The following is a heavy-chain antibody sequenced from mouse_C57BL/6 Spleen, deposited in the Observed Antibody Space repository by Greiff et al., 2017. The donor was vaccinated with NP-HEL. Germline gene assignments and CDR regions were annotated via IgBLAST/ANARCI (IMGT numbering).Heavy chain of an antibody. D-gene: IGHD1-3*01. V-gene: IGHV3-6*01. CDR1: GYSITSGYY. CDR3: ARGGSGMDY. CDR2: ISYDGSN. Sequence: EVQLQESGPGLVKPSQSLSLTCSVTGYSITSGYYWNWIRQFPGNKLEWMGYISYDGSNNYNPSLKNRISITRDPSKNQFFLKLNSVTTEDTATYYCARGGSGMDYWGQGTSVTVSS. J-gene: IGHJ4*01.